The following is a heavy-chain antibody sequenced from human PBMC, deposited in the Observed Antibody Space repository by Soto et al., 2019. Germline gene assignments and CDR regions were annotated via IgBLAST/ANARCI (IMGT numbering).Heavy chain of an antibody. J-gene: IGHJ6*02. D-gene: IGHD4-4*01. CDR3: ARSRDGYSFYFYYGMDV. Sequence: QVQLVESGGGVVQPGRSLRLSCAASRFTFANYDMHWVRQAPGKGLEWMALILHDGSAEYYADSVKGRFTISRDNSKSTLYLQMNSLSAEDTGVYYCARSRDGYSFYFYYGMDVWGQGTTVTVSS. CDR2: ILHDGSAE. CDR1: RFTFANYD. V-gene: IGHV3-30*03.